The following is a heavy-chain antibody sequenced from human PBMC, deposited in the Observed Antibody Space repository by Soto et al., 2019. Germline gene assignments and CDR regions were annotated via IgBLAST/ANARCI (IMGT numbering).Heavy chain of an antibody. V-gene: IGHV4-34*01. J-gene: IGHJ5*02. CDR2: VNHAGSA. Sequence: QVQLQQWGAGLFKPSETLSLTCAVYGGSFSGYYWSWIRQPPGKGLVWIGRVNHAGSATYSPSLNSRVAISVDTSKNQFSLRLSSVTAADTAIYYCARAFRGRTSTWYDNWGQGTLVTVSS. CDR1: GGSFSGYY. CDR3: ARAFRGRTSTWYDN. D-gene: IGHD1-7*01.